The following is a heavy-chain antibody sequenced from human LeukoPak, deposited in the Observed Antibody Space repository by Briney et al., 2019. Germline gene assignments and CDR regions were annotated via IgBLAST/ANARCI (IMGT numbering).Heavy chain of an antibody. Sequence: PSETLSLTCTVSGGSISSYYWSWLRQPPGKGLEWIGYIYYSGSTNYNPSLKSRVTISVDTSKNQFSLKLSSVTAADTAVYYCARDRQWEGLGYYYYGMDVWGQGTTVTVSS. CDR2: IYYSGST. CDR3: ARDRQWEGLGYYYYGMDV. V-gene: IGHV4-59*01. D-gene: IGHD1-26*01. J-gene: IGHJ6*02. CDR1: GGSISSYY.